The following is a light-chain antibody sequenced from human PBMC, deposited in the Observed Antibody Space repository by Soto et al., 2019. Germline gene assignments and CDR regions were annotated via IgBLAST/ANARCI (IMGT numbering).Light chain of an antibody. Sequence: DIQMTQSPSSLSASVGDRVTITCRASQGLSSWLAWYQQKPEEAPKSLIYAASRLESGVPSRFSGSGSGTDFALTISSLQPEDFATYYCQQYNSYPITFGQGTLLE. CDR1: QGLSSW. J-gene: IGKJ5*01. CDR2: AAS. V-gene: IGKV1D-16*01. CDR3: QQYNSYPIT.